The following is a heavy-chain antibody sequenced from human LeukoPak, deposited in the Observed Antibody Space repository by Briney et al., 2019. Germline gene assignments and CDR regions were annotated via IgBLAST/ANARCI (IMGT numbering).Heavy chain of an antibody. CDR2: INHSGST. CDR3: ARGPWTSGYYTPLGVPYFDY. J-gene: IGHJ4*02. Sequence: SETLSLTCAVYGGSFSGYYWSWIRQPPGKGLEWTGEINHSGSTNYNPSLKSRVTISVDTSKNQFSLKLSSVTAADTAVYYCARGPWTSGYYTPLGVPYFDYWGQGTLVTVSS. D-gene: IGHD3-3*01. CDR1: GGSFSGYY. V-gene: IGHV4-34*01.